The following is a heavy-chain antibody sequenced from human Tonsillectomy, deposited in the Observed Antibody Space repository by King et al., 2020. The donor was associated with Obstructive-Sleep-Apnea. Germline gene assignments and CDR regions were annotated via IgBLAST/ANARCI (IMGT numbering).Heavy chain of an antibody. CDR3: VRDRLGHLFEGFDI. D-gene: IGHD3-10*01. V-gene: IGHV3-7*01. J-gene: IGHJ3*02. CDR1: GFTFTAYW. Sequence: VQLVESGGGLVQPGGSLKLSCAASGFTFTAYWMSWVRQAPGTGLEWVATIKQDGSEEYYVDAVKGRFTISRDNAKNSLFLQMNSLRAEDTAVYFCVRDRLGHLFEGFDIWAKGQWSPSLQ. CDR2: IKQDGSEE.